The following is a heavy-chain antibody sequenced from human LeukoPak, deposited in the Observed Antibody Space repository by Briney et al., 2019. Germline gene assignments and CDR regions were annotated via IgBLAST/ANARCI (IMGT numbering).Heavy chain of an antibody. Sequence: SETLSLTCAVYGGSFSGYYWSWIRQPPGKGLEWIGEINHSRSTNYNPSLKSRVTISVDTSKNQFSLKLSSVTAADTAVYYCARGLGGYGYWGQGTLVTVSS. V-gene: IGHV4-34*01. D-gene: IGHD3-22*01. J-gene: IGHJ4*02. CDR1: GGSFSGYY. CDR2: INHSRST. CDR3: ARGLGGYGY.